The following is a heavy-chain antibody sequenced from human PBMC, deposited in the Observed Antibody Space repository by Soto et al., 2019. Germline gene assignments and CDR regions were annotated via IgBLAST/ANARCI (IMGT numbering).Heavy chain of an antibody. V-gene: IGHV1-3*04. CDR3: ARGPQDSYGMDV. J-gene: IGHJ6*02. Sequence: QVHLVQSGAEVKKPGASVKVSCKASGYSFSDYTIHWVRRAPGQPPEWMARINTGTASTEYSQKFQGRVTITRDTSATTAYMDLSSLRSEDTAVYYCARGPQDSYGMDVWGQGNTVTVS. CDR1: GYSFSDYT. CDR2: INTGTAST.